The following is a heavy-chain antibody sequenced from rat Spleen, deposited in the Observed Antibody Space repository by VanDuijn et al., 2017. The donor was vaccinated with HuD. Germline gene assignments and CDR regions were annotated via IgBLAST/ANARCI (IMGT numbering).Heavy chain of an antibody. V-gene: IGHV3-1*01. J-gene: IGHJ2*01. CDR1: GYSITHNY. Sequence: EVQLQESGPGLVKPSQSLSLTCSVTGYSITHNYWGWIRKFPGNKMEWMGYITYSGSTNYNPSLKSRISITRDTSKNQFFLQFNSVTTEDTATYYCARGRYTTAPVDYWGQGVMVTVSS. D-gene: IGHD1-6*01. CDR2: ITYSGST. CDR3: ARGRYTTAPVDY.